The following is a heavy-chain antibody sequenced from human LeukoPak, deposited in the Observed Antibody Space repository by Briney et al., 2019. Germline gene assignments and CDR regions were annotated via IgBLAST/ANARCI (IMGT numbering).Heavy chain of an antibody. CDR2: IIPIFGTA. CDR3: ARGPRDGYILILDN. Sequence: ASVKVSCKASGGTFSSYAISWVRQAPGQGLEWMGGIIPIFGTANYAQKFQGRVTITADESTSTAYVELSSLRSEDTAVYYCARGPRDGYILILDNWGQGTLVTVPP. D-gene: IGHD5-24*01. CDR1: GGTFSSYA. V-gene: IGHV1-69*01. J-gene: IGHJ4*02.